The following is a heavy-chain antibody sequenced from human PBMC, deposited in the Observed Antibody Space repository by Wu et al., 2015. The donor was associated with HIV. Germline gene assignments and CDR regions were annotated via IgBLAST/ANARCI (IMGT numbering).Heavy chain of an antibody. V-gene: IGHV1-2*02. D-gene: IGHD3-3*01. CDR1: GYTFTAYY. CDR2: VNPASGDT. CDR3: ARDWQFQVSFGDFYMDI. J-gene: IGHJ6*03. Sequence: VQLVQSGTDVRKSGASVRVSCKTFGYTFTAYYIHWVRQAPGRGLEWMGWVNPASGDTKFAQAFQTRITVTSDTSTNTVNLVLAGLQSNDTATYFCARDWQFQVSFGDFYMDIWGNGTTVIVS.